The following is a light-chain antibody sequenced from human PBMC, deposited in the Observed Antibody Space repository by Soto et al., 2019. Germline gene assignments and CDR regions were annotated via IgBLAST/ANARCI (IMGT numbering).Light chain of an antibody. V-gene: IGKV1-5*03. Sequence: DIQMTQSPSTLSGSVGYRVTITCRASHTISSWLAWYQQKPGKAPKLLIYKASTLKSGVPSRFSGSGSGTEFTLTISSLQPDDFATYYCQQYNGPITFGQGTRLEIK. CDR2: KAS. CDR3: QQYNGPIT. CDR1: HTISSW. J-gene: IGKJ5*01.